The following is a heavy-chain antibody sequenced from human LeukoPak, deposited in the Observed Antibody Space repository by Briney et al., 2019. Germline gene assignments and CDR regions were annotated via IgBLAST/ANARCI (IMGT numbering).Heavy chain of an antibody. CDR1: GFTFSTYW. J-gene: IGHJ4*02. Sequence: GGSLRLSCAASGFTFSTYWMSWVRQAPGKGLEWVANIKQDGSEKYYVDSVKGRFTISRDSAKNSLYLQMNSLRAEDTAVYYCARDKEAAVDFWSGYYPLWGQGTLVIVSS. D-gene: IGHD3-3*01. CDR2: IKQDGSEK. CDR3: ARDKEAAVDFWSGYYPL. V-gene: IGHV3-7*01.